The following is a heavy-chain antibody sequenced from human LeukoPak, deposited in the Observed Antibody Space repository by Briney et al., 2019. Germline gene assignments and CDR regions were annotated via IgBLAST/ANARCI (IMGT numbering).Heavy chain of an antibody. Sequence: SETLSLTCTVSGGSISSSTYYWGWIRQPPGKGLEWIGSRYYSVTTYYNPSLKGRVTISEDTSKNQFSLKLSSVTAADTAVYYCARMYSSSDPFDYWGLGTLVTVSS. CDR2: RYYSVTT. CDR3: ARMYSSSDPFDY. V-gene: IGHV4-39*01. J-gene: IGHJ4*02. CDR1: GGSISSSTYY. D-gene: IGHD6-13*01.